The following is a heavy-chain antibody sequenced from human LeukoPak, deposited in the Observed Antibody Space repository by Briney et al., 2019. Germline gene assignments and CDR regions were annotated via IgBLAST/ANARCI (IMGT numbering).Heavy chain of an antibody. CDR3: AGVPLLYYYYGMDV. V-gene: IGHV4-30-2*01. CDR1: GGSISSGGYS. D-gene: IGHD2-15*01. CDR2: IYHSGST. J-gene: IGHJ6*02. Sequence: PSETLSLTCAVSGGSISSGGYSWSWIRQPPGKGLERIGYIYHSGSTYYNPSLKSRVTISVDRSKNQFSLKLSSVTAADTAVYYCAGVPLLYYYYGMDVWGQGTTVTVSS.